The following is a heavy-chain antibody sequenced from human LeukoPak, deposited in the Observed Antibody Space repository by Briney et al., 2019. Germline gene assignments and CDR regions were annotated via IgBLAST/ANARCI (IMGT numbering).Heavy chain of an antibody. CDR1: GGSFSGYY. Sequence: PSETLSLTCAVYGGSFSGYYWSWIRQPPGKGLEWIGEINHSGSTNYNPSLKSRVTISVDTSKNQFSLKLSSVTAADTAVYYCARDPYGDYGFDYWGQGTLVTVPS. D-gene: IGHD4-17*01. CDR3: ARDPYGDYGFDY. V-gene: IGHV4-34*01. CDR2: INHSGST. J-gene: IGHJ4*02.